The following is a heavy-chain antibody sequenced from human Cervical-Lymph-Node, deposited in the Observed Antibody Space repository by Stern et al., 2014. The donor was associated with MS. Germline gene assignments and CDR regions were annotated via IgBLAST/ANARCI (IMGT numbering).Heavy chain of an antibody. CDR1: GFTFSSYA. D-gene: IGHD3-22*01. J-gene: IGHJ4*02. Sequence: VHLVESGGGVVKPGGSLSISCAASGFTFSSYAMNWVRQAPGKGLAWVAVISKDGSNKYYADSVKGRFTISRDNSKNTLYLQMNSLRAEDTAVYYCARDPYHYDSRAALFDYWGQGTLVTVSS. V-gene: IGHV3-30*01. CDR3: ARDPYHYDSRAALFDY. CDR2: ISKDGSNK.